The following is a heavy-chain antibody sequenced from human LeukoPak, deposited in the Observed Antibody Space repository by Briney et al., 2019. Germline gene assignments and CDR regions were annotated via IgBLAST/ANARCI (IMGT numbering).Heavy chain of an antibody. Sequence: PSETLSLTCTVSGGSISSYYWSWIRQPPGKGLEWIGYIYYSGSTNYNPSLKSRVTISADTSKNQFSLKLSSVTAADTAVYYCAREEQQLEFDYWGQGTLVTVSS. CDR3: AREEQQLEFDY. CDR1: GGSISSYY. J-gene: IGHJ4*02. V-gene: IGHV4-59*01. CDR2: IYYSGST. D-gene: IGHD6-13*01.